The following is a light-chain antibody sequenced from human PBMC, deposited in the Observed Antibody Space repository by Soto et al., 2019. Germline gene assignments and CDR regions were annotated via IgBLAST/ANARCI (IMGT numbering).Light chain of an antibody. V-gene: IGKV3-15*01. J-gene: IGKJ5*01. CDR1: QSVSSY. CDR2: GAS. Sequence: EIVMTQSPATLSVSPGERATLSCRASQSVSSYLAWYQQKPGQAPRLLIYGASTRATGIPARFSGSGSGTEFTLTISRLQSEDFAVYYCQKYSNWPPLTFGQGTRLEIK. CDR3: QKYSNWPPLT.